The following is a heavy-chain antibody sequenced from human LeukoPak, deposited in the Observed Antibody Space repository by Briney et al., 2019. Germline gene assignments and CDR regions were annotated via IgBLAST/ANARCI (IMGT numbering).Heavy chain of an antibody. CDR1: GFTVSDNY. CDR3: ARDGGYSYGFYYYGMDV. Sequence: GGSLRLSCAASGFTVSDNYMSWVRQAPGKGLEWVSVIYSGGSTYYADSVKGRFTISRDNSKNTLYLQMNSLRAEDTAVYYCARDGGYSYGFYYYGMDVWGQGTTVTVSS. CDR2: IYSGGST. V-gene: IGHV3-66*01. J-gene: IGHJ6*02. D-gene: IGHD5-18*01.